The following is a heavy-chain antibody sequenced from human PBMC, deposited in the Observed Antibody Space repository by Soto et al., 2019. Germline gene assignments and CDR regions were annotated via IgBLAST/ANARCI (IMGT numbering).Heavy chain of an antibody. CDR2: ISWNSGSI. J-gene: IGHJ4*02. Sequence: GGSLRLSCAASGFTFDDYAMHWVRQAPGKGLEWVSGISWNSGSIGYADSVKGRFIISRDNAKNSLYLQMNSLRTEDTALYYCAKDRGTYGGKLTFDYWGQGT. CDR1: GFTFDDYA. D-gene: IGHD2-21*01. V-gene: IGHV3-9*01. CDR3: AKDRGTYGGKLTFDY.